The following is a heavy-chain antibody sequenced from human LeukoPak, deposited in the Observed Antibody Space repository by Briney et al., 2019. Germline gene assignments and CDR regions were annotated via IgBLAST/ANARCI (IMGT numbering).Heavy chain of an antibody. Sequence: ASVKVSCKASGYMFTRYGINWVRQAPGQGLEWMGWIRGYNGDTKYAQKLQGRVTMTIDTSTNTAYMELRSLRSDDTAVYYCARANMVRGVGSFFDRNWFDPWGQGTLVTVSS. CDR1: GYMFTRYG. CDR3: ARANMVRGVGSFFDRNWFDP. J-gene: IGHJ5*02. D-gene: IGHD3-10*01. CDR2: IRGYNGDT. V-gene: IGHV1-18*01.